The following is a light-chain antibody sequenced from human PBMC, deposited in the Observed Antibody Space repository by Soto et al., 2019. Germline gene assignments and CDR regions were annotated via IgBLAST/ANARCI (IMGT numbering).Light chain of an antibody. J-gene: IGKJ1*01. V-gene: IGKV3-20*01. CDR3: QQYGSSPRT. CDR1: RRVSSSY. Sequence: QSPSALSLSPGERAAHSCKASRRVSSSYLAWYQQKPGQSPRLLIYGASSRATGIPDRFSGSGSGTDFTLTISRLEPEDFVLYYCQQYGSSPRTFGQGTKVDIK. CDR2: GAS.